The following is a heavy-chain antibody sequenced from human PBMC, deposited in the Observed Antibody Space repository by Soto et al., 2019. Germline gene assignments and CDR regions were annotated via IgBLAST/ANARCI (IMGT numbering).Heavy chain of an antibody. J-gene: IGHJ4*02. CDR3: AREGSGSPDLAY. CDR1: GGTFSSYA. CDR2: IIPIFGTA. D-gene: IGHD1-26*01. V-gene: IGHV1-69*06. Sequence: SVKVSCKASGGTFSSYAISWVRQAPGQGLEWMGGIIPIFGTANYTQKFQGRVTITADKSTSTAYMELSSLRSEDTAVYYCAREGSGSPDLAYWGQGTLVTVSS.